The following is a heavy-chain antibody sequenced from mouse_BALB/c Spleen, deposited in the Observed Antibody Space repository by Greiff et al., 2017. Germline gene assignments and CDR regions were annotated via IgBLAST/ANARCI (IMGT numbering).Heavy chain of an antibody. Sequence: VQLKQSGPELVKPGASVKISCKASGYSFTGYFMNWVKQSHGKSLEWIGRINPYNGDTFYNQKFKGNATLTVDKSSSTAYMQLLSLTSEDSAVYYCGREAHDYGEFAYWGQGTLVTVSA. CDR3: GREAHDYGEFAY. J-gene: IGHJ3*01. CDR2: INPYNGDT. V-gene: IGHV1-37*01. D-gene: IGHD2-4*01. CDR1: GYSFTGYF.